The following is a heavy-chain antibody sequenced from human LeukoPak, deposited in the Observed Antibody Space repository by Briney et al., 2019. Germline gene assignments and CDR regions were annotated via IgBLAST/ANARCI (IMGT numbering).Heavy chain of an antibody. CDR1: GFTFSSYA. J-gene: IGHJ4*02. CDR3: AKGYYGNYVAVDY. Sequence: GGSLRLSCAASGFTFSSYAMIWVRQAPGKGLDWVSSISDNGDDTYYADSVKGRFTISRDKSTNTPYLQMNSLRADDTAVYYCAKGYYGNYVAVDYWGQGTLVTVSS. V-gene: IGHV3-23*01. CDR2: ISDNGDDT. D-gene: IGHD4-11*01.